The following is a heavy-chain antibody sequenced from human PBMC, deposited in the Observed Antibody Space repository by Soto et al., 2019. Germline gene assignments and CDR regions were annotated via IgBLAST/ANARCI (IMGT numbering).Heavy chain of an antibody. Sequence: GGSLRLSCAASGFTFSSYAMSWVRQAPGKGLEWVSAISGSGGSTYYADSVKGRFTISRDNSKNTLYLQMNSLRAEDTAVYYCAKDRSIAARRDPEFDYWGQGTLVTVSS. CDR3: AKDRSIAARRDPEFDY. V-gene: IGHV3-23*01. CDR2: ISGSGGST. CDR1: GFTFSSYA. D-gene: IGHD6-6*01. J-gene: IGHJ4*02.